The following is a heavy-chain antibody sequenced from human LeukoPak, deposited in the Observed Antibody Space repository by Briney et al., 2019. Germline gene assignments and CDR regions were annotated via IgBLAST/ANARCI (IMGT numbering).Heavy chain of an antibody. CDR3: ARTTLAVYFDS. V-gene: IGHV4-59*08. CDR1: GDSISSSF. Sequence: SETLSLTCTVSGDSISSSFWSWIRQPPGKGLEWIGYIYHTGNANYNPSLKSRVAMSVDTSQNQFSLKLRSVTAADTAVYYCARTTLAVYFDSWGQGTLVAVSS. CDR2: IYHTGNA. J-gene: IGHJ4*02. D-gene: IGHD6-19*01.